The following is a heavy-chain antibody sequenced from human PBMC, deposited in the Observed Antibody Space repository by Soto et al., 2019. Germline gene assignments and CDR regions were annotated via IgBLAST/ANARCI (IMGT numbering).Heavy chain of an antibody. J-gene: IGHJ3*02. CDR2: IWYDGSNK. CDR1: GFTFSSYG. V-gene: IGHV3-33*01. D-gene: IGHD3-16*02. CDR3: ARDRIERDDAFEI. Sequence: PGGSLRLSCAASGFTFSSYGMHWVRQAPGKGLEWVAVIWYDGSNKYYADSVKGRFTISRDNSKNTLYLQMNSLRAEDTAVYYCARDRIERDDAFEIWGQGTMVTVSS.